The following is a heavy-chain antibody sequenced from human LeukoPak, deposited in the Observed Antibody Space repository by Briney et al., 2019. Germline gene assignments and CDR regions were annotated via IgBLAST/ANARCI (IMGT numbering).Heavy chain of an antibody. Sequence: PGGSLRLSCAASGFTFSNYWMSWVRQAPGKGLEWVSGISPNGVITYYADSVKGRFSISRDNYKGTVYLQMNSLRPEDTAVYYCAKDDAWLQFGSWGRGTLATVSS. V-gene: IGHV3-23*01. J-gene: IGHJ4*02. CDR3: AKDDAWLQFGS. CDR2: ISPNGVIT. D-gene: IGHD5-24*01. CDR1: GFTFSNYW.